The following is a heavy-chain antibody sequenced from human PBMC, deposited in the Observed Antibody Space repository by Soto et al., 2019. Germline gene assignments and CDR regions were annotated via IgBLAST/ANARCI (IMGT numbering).Heavy chain of an antibody. Sequence: EVQLVESGGGLVQPGRSLRLSCTTSGFTFGDYAMSWFRQAPGKGLEWIGFIRSKAYGGTTEYAASVKGRFTISSDDSKGIAYLQMNSVQTEDTAVYYCTRASAPYDYIWGSYRNFPDYWGQGTLVTVSS. V-gene: IGHV3-49*03. D-gene: IGHD3-16*02. CDR3: TRASAPYDYIWGSYRNFPDY. CDR2: IRSKAYGGTT. CDR1: GFTFGDYA. J-gene: IGHJ4*02.